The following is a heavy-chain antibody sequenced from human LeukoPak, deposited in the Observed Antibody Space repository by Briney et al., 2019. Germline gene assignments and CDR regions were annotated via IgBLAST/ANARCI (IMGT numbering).Heavy chain of an antibody. D-gene: IGHD2-15*01. CDR1: GFSLITYG. J-gene: IGHJ6*03. Sequence: TGGSLRLSCAASGFSLITYGLSWVRQAPGGGLEWVAAISGSGDKTYHADSVKGRFTISKDNSENRLSLQMDSLRAEDTAVYFCAKDTTAWWYHRLYMNVWGKEITVTVSS. V-gene: IGHV3-23*01. CDR3: AKDTTAWWYHRLYMNV. CDR2: ISGSGDKT.